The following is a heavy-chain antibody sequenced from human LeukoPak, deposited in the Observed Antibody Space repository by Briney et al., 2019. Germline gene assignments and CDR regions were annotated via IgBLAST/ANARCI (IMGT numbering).Heavy chain of an antibody. Sequence: ASVKVSCKASGYTFTSYDINWVRQATGQGLEWMGWMNPNSGNTGYAQKFQGRVTMTRNTSISTAYMELSSLRSEDTAVYYCARDQVYQLLYGNYYYYGMDVWGQGTTVTVSS. CDR1: GYTFTSYD. CDR2: MNPNSGNT. J-gene: IGHJ6*02. CDR3: ARDQVYQLLYGNYYYYGMDV. V-gene: IGHV1-8*01. D-gene: IGHD2-2*02.